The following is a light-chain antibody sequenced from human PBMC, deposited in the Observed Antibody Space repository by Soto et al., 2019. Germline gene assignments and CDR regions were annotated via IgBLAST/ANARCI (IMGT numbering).Light chain of an antibody. J-gene: IGLJ2*01. CDR3: AAWDDSLRGRV. Sequence: QSVLTQPPSASGTPGQRVTISCSGSSSNIGSNYVYWYQQLPGTAPKLLIYRNNQRPSGVPDRFSGSKSGTSASLAISGLRSEDEADYYWAAWDDSLRGRVFGGGTKVTVL. CDR2: RNN. CDR1: SSNIGSNY. V-gene: IGLV1-47*01.